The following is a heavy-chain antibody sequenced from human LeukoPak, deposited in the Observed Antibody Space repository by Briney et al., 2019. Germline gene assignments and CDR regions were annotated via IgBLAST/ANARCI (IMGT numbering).Heavy chain of an antibody. CDR2: ISGSGGST. D-gene: IGHD6-13*01. J-gene: IGHJ5*02. CDR3: ASGRIAAAGNHNWFDP. V-gene: IGHV3-23*01. Sequence: SGGSLRLSRAASGFTFSSYAMSWVRQAPGKGLEWVSAISGSGGSTYYADSVKGRFTISRDNSKNTLYLQMNSLRAEDTAVYYCASGRIAAAGNHNWFDPWGQGTLVTVSS. CDR1: GFTFSSYA.